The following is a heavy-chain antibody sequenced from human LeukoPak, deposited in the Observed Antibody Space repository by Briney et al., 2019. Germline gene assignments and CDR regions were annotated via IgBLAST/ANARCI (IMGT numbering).Heavy chain of an antibody. V-gene: IGHV3-23*01. D-gene: IGHD6-19*01. Sequence: GGSLRLSCAASGFTFSSYGMSWVRQALGKGLEWVSAISGSGGSTYYADSVKGRFTISRDNSKNTLYLQMNSLRAEDTAVYYCAREAGGWYYFDYWGQGTLVTVSS. CDR1: GFTFSSYG. CDR3: AREAGGWYYFDY. J-gene: IGHJ4*02. CDR2: ISGSGGST.